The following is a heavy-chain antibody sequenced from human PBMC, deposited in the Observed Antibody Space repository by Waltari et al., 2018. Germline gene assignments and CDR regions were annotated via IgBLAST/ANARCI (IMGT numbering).Heavy chain of an antibody. Sequence: QVQLQESGPGLVQPSETLSLTCAVSGYSISSVYYWGWIRQPPGKGLEWIGSIYHSGSTYYNPSLKSRVTISVDTSKNQFSLKLSSVTAADTAVYYCASTLSSGYLFFDYWGQGTLVTVSS. J-gene: IGHJ4*02. D-gene: IGHD3-22*01. V-gene: IGHV4-38-2*01. CDR3: ASTLSSGYLFFDY. CDR2: IYHSGST. CDR1: GYSISSVYY.